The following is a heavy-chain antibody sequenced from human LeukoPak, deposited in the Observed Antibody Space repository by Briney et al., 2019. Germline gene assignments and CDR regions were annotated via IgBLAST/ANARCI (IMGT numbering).Heavy chain of an antibody. D-gene: IGHD5-24*01. Sequence: GESLKISCKGSGYSFTSYWIGWVRQMPGKGPEWMGIIYPGDTDTRHSPYFQGQVTISADKSISAAYLHWRGLKASDTAMYYCARGRATRRFDYWGQGTLVTVSS. V-gene: IGHV5-51*03. CDR3: ARGRATRRFDY. CDR1: GYSFTSYW. CDR2: IYPGDTDT. J-gene: IGHJ4*02.